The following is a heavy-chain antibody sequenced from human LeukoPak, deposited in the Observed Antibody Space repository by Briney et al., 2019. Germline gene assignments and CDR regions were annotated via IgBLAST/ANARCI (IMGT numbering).Heavy chain of an antibody. CDR1: GGSISSGSYY. D-gene: IGHD3-22*01. V-gene: IGHV4-61*02. CDR3: ARDEDYYDSSGSYAFDI. CDR2: IYTSGST. J-gene: IGHJ3*02. Sequence: SETLSLTCTDSGGSISSGSYYWSWIRQPAGKGLEWIGRIYTSGSTNYNPSLKSRVTISVDTSKNQFSLKLSSVTAADTAVYYCARDEDYYDSSGSYAFDIWGQGTMVTVSS.